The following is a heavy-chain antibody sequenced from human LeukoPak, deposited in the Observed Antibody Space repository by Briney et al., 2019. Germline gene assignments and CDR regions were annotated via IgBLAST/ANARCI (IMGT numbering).Heavy chain of an antibody. CDR1: GGSISSTSYY. D-gene: IGHD3-22*01. Sequence: SETLSLTCTVSGGSISSTSYYWGWIRQPPGKGLEWIGSIYYTGSTYYNPSLKSRVTISVDTSNNQFSLKLSSVTAADTAVYYCARLDDSSGYPFSAFDYWGQGTLVTVSS. V-gene: IGHV4-39*07. CDR3: ARLDDSSGYPFSAFDY. CDR2: IYYTGST. J-gene: IGHJ4*02.